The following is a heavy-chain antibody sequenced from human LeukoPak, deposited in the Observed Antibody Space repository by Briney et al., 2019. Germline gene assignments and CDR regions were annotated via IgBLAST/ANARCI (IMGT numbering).Heavy chain of an antibody. Sequence: PGGSLRLSCAASGFTFSSSGMHWVCQAPGKGLEWVAVIWYDGNNKYYTDSVKGRFTISRDNSKNTLYLQINSLRAEDTAVYYCAKGYSYGSGYAFDIWGQGTMVTVSS. CDR2: IWYDGNNK. CDR3: AKGYSYGSGYAFDI. CDR1: GFTFSSSG. J-gene: IGHJ3*02. V-gene: IGHV3-33*06. D-gene: IGHD5-18*01.